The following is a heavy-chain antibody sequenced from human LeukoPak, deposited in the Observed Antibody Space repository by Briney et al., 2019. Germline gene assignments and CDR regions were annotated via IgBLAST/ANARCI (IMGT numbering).Heavy chain of an antibody. CDR1: GGSISSSSYY. CDR2: IYYSGST. CDR3: ARGPSERYYESSGYYYFDY. Sequence: SETLSLTCTVSGGSISSSSYYWGWIRQPPGKGLEWIGSIYYSGSTHYNPSLKSRVTISVDTSRNQFSLKVSSVTAADTAVYYCARGPSERYYESSGYYYFDYWGQGTLVTVSS. D-gene: IGHD3-22*01. V-gene: IGHV4-39*07. J-gene: IGHJ4*02.